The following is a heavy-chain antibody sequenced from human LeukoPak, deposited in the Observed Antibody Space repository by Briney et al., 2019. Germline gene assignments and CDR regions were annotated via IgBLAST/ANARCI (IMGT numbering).Heavy chain of an antibody. D-gene: IGHD3-10*01. CDR1: GYTFTSNY. CDR3: ASGLEEDFDY. Sequence: SVKVSCKASGYTFTSNYIHWVRQAPGQGLEWMGGIIPIFGTANYAQKFQGRVTITADESTSTVYMELSSLRSEDTAVYYCASGLEEDFDYWGQGTLVTVSS. V-gene: IGHV1-69*13. J-gene: IGHJ4*02. CDR2: IIPIFGTA.